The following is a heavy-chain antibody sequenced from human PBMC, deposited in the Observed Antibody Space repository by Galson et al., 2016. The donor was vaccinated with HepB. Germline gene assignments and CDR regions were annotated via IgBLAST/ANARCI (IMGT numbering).Heavy chain of an antibody. CDR3: ARRHEYCPPVGCSVDY. J-gene: IGHJ4*02. V-gene: IGHV3-30*03. Sequence: SLRLSCAASGFTFSNYGMHWVRQAPGKGLEWVAADSRDGRRKFYAESVQGRFTISRDNSNSMLFLQMSSLRADNTAVYYCARRHEYCPPVGCSVDYWGQGTLVSVSS. CDR2: DSRDGRRK. D-gene: IGHD2/OR15-2a*01. CDR1: GFTFSNYG.